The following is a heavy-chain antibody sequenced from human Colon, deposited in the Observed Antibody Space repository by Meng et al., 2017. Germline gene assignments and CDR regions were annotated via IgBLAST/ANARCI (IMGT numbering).Heavy chain of an antibody. CDR1: GASISSDFW. Sequence: HVQLQEPRPRLMTPSGTLSLTCTVSGASISSDFWWSWVRQPPGKGLEWIGDVYHRGDTNYNPSLKSRVVISVDRSKNQFSLNLSSVTAADTAVYYCGRDQGRQLINHWGQGTLVTVSS. D-gene: IGHD1-1*01. CDR2: VYHRGDT. J-gene: IGHJ4*02. V-gene: IGHV4-4*02. CDR3: GRDQGRQLINH.